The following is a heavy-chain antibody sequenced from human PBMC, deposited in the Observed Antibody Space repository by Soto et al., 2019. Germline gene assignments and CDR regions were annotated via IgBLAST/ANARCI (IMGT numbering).Heavy chain of an antibody. D-gene: IGHD3-10*01. CDR2: ISYTGST. CDR3: ARRYSYGSGKYGMDL. J-gene: IGHJ6*02. V-gene: IGHV4-39*01. Sequence: KPSETLSLTCTVSGGSISSSRYYWGWIRQPPGKGLEWIGSISYTGSTFYSPSVNSRVTISVDTSKNQFSLKLSSVTAADTAVYYCARRYSYGSGKYGMDLWGQGTTVTVS. CDR1: GGSISSSRYY.